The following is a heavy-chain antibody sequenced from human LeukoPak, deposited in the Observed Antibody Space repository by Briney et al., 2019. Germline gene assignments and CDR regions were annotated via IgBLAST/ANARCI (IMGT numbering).Heavy chain of an antibody. V-gene: IGHV1-18*04. D-gene: IGHD2-2*01. J-gene: IGHJ3*02. Sequence: GASVKVSCRASGYTFTSYGITWVRQAPGQGLEWMGWITPYNGNTNYAQNLQGRVTMTTDTSTSTAYMELGSLRSDDTAVYYCARWYCSSTSCYAGAFDIWGQGTMVTVSS. CDR3: ARWYCSSTSCYAGAFDI. CDR1: GYTFTSYG. CDR2: ITPYNGNT.